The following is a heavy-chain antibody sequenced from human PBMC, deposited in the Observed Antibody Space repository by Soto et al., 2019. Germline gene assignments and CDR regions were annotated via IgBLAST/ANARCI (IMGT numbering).Heavy chain of an antibody. CDR1: GGSISSSSYY. CDR2: MYYSGTT. J-gene: IGHJ3*02. D-gene: IGHD2-2*01. V-gene: IGHV4-39*01. Sequence: QLQLQESGPGLVKPSETLSLTCTVSGGSISSSSYYWAWIHQPPGKGLEWIGSMYYSGTTFFNPSLKSRVTISVDTSKNQLSLKLSSVTASDTAVYYCARNPYSAPYIVVVATSIVLDAFDIWCQGAMVTVSS. CDR3: ARNPYSAPYIVVVATSIVLDAFDI.